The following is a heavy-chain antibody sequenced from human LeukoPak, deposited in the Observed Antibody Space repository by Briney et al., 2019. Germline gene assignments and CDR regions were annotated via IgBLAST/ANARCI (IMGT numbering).Heavy chain of an antibody. CDR1: GGSFSSYY. V-gene: IGHV4-59*01. CDR3: ARTIVGLYYFDY. CDR2: IYYSGST. J-gene: IGHJ4*02. Sequence: SETLSLTCTVSGGSFSSYYWSWIRQPPGKGLEWIGYIYYSGSTNYNPSLKSRVTISVDTSKNQFSLRLSSVTAADTAVYYCARTIVGLYYFDYWGQGTRVTVSS. D-gene: IGHD1-26*01.